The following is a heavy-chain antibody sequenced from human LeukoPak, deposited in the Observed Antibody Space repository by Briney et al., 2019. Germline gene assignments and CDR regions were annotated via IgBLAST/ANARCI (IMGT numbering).Heavy chain of an antibody. D-gene: IGHD1-1*01. J-gene: IGHJ6*04. CDR1: GYIFTSYW. CDR2: IYPGNSDT. CDR3: ARLGTTSGDGMDV. Sequence: GESLKISCKGSGYIFTSYWIGWVRQMPGKGLEWMGIIYPGNSDTRYRPSFQGQVTISADKSITTAYLQWSSLKASGTAMYYCARLGTTSGDGMDVWGKGTTVTVSS. V-gene: IGHV5-51*01.